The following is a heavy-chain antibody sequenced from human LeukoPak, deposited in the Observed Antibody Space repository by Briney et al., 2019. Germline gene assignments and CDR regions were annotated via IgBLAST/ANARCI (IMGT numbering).Heavy chain of an antibody. Sequence: PSETLSLTCAVYGGSFSGYYWSWIRQPPGKGLEWIGEINHSGSTNYNPSLKSRVTISVDTSKNQFSLKLSSVTAADTAVYYCASAPYYDFWSGYYNARMDYWGQGTLVTVSS. CDR1: GGSFSGYY. CDR3: ASAPYYDFWSGYYNARMDY. D-gene: IGHD3-3*01. V-gene: IGHV4-34*01. J-gene: IGHJ4*02. CDR2: INHSGST.